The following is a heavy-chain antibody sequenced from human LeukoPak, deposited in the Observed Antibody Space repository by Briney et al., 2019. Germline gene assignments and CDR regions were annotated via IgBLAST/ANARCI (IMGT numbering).Heavy chain of an antibody. J-gene: IGHJ6*03. V-gene: IGHV1-8*01. Sequence: GASVKASCKAFEYTFTSYDINWLRQATGQGLDWMGWMNPNSGNTGYAQKFQGRVTMTRNTSISTAYMGLSGLRSEDTAVYYCARAPTHSYYYYMDVWGKGTTVTVSS. CDR2: MNPNSGNT. CDR1: EYTFTSYD. CDR3: ARAPTHSYYYYMDV.